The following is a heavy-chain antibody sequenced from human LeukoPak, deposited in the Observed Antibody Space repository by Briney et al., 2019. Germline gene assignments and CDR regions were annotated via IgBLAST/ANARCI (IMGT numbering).Heavy chain of an antibody. CDR2: IYHSGST. D-gene: IGHD3-10*01. V-gene: IGHV4-38-2*02. Sequence: PSETLSLTCAVSGYSISSGYYWGWIRQPPGKGLEWIGSIYHSGSTYYNPSLKSRVTISVDTPKNQFSLKLSSVTAADTAVYYCARDARVDYYGSGSYYPNWFDPWGQGTLVTVPS. CDR3: ARDARVDYYGSGSYYPNWFDP. CDR1: GYSISSGYY. J-gene: IGHJ5*02.